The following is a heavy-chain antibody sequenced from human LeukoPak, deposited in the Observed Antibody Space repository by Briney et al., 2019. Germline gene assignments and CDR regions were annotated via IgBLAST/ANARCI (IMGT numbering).Heavy chain of an antibody. D-gene: IGHD4-23*01. CDR3: ARGRPHGNDY. CDR2: IASDGSST. CDR1: GFTFSSYW. J-gene: IGHJ4*02. V-gene: IGHV3-74*01. Sequence: PGGSLRLSCAASGFTFSSYWMNWVRQAPGKGLVWVSRIASDGSSTTYADSVKGRFIISRDNAKNTLYLQMNSLRVEDTAVYYCARGRPHGNDYWGQGTLVTVSS.